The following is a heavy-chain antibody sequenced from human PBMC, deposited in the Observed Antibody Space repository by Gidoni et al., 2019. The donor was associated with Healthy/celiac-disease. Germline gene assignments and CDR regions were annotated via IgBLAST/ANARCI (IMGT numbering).Heavy chain of an antibody. D-gene: IGHD6-19*01. J-gene: IGHJ5*02. Sequence: QAQLVQSGAEVKKPGASVKVSCKASGYTFTSYGISWVRQAPGQGLEWMGWISAYNGNTNYAQKLQGRVTMTTDTSTSTAYMELRSLRSDDTAVYYCARAPRPQWLEDNWFDPWGQGTLVTVSS. CDR1: GYTFTSYG. CDR2: ISAYNGNT. CDR3: ARAPRPQWLEDNWFDP. V-gene: IGHV1-18*01.